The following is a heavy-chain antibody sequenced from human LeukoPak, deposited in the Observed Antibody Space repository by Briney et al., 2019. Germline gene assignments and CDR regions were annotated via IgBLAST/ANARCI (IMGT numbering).Heavy chain of an antibody. CDR2: IYYSGST. V-gene: IGHV4-59*01. CDR1: GGSITSYY. J-gene: IGHJ4*02. Sequence: PSETLSLTCTVSGGSITSYYWSWIRQPPGKGLEWIGNIYYSGSTNYNPSLESRVTISIDTSKNQFSLKLSSVTAADTAVYYCASTANYYGSGSYYKNWGQGTLVTVSS. D-gene: IGHD3-10*01. CDR3: ASTANYYGSGSYYKN.